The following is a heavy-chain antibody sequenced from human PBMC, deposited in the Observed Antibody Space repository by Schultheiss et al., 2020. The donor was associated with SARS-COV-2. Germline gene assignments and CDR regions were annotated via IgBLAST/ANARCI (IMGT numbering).Heavy chain of an antibody. V-gene: IGHV3-21*01. J-gene: IGHJ6*02. D-gene: IGHD1-26*01. CDR2: INSHSSKE. CDR3: VRDVGSLVGATTPYYYYGMDV. CDR1: GFTFSSYS. Sequence: GGSLRLSCVGSGFTFSSYSMNWVRQAPGRGLEWVSTINSHSSKEDYADSVKGRFTISRDNAKKSLYLQMNSLRAEDTAVYYCVRDVGSLVGATTPYYYYGMDVWGQGTTVTVS.